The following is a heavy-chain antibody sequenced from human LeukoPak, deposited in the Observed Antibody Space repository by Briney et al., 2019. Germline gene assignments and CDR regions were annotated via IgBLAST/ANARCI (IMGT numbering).Heavy chain of an antibody. Sequence: GGSLRLSCAASGFTVSSNYMSWVRQAPGKGLEWVSVIYSGGSTYYADSVKGRFTISRDNSKNTLYLQMNSLRAEDTAVYYCARGPLPAAPTFFDYWGQGTLVTVSS. CDR1: GFTVSSNY. CDR2: IYSGGST. D-gene: IGHD2-2*01. V-gene: IGHV3-66*01. CDR3: ARGPLPAAPTFFDY. J-gene: IGHJ4*02.